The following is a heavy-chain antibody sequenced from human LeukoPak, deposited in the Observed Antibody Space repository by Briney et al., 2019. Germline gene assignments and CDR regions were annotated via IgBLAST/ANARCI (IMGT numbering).Heavy chain of an antibody. J-gene: IGHJ4*02. Sequence: SETLSLTCTVSGGSFCNYYWSWLRQPAGKGLEWIGRIYISGSTNYNPSLKSRVTMSVDTSKNQFSLKLSSLTAADTAVYYCARETSGHDYWGQGTLVTVSS. CDR2: IYISGST. V-gene: IGHV4-4*07. CDR3: ARETSGHDY. D-gene: IGHD5-12*01. CDR1: GGSFCNYY.